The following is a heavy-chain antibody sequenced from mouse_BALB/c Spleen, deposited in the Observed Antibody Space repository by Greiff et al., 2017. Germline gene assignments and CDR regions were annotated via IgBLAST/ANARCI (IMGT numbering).Heavy chain of an antibody. J-gene: IGHJ3*01. D-gene: IGHD1-1*01. CDR1: GFSLTSYG. Sequence: QVQLKQSGPGLVQPSQSLSITCTVSGFSLTSYGVHWVRQSPGKGLEWLGVIWSGGSTDYNAAFISRLSISKDNSKSQVFFKMNSLQANDTAIYYCARNYYGSGAWFAYWGQGTLVTVSA. V-gene: IGHV2-2*02. CDR2: IWSGGST. CDR3: ARNYYGSGAWFAY.